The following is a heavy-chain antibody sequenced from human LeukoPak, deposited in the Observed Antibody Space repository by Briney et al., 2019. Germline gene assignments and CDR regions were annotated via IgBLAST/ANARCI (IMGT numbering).Heavy chain of an antibody. J-gene: IGHJ4*02. V-gene: IGHV3-48*03. D-gene: IGHD6-19*01. CDR3: ARAQRWGSSGWYWLLSDY. Sequence: PGGSLRLSCAASGFTFSSYEMNWVRQAPGKGLEWVSYISSSGSTIYYADSVKGRFTISRDNSKNTLYLQMNSLRAEDTAVYYCARAQRWGSSGWYWLLSDYWDQGTLVTVSS. CDR1: GFTFSSYE. CDR2: ISSSGSTI.